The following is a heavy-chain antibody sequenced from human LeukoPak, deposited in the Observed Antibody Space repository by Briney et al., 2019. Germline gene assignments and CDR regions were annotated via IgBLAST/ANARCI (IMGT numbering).Heavy chain of an antibody. V-gene: IGHV3-30-3*01. CDR2: ISYDGSNK. CDR1: GFTFSSYA. CDR3: AKASWVGATTTYFDY. J-gene: IGHJ4*02. Sequence: GRSLRLSCAASGFTFSSYAMHWVRQAPGKGLEWVAVISYDGSNKYYADSVKGRFTISRDNSKNTLYLQMNSLRAEDTAIYYCAKASWVGATTTYFDYWGQGTLVTVSS. D-gene: IGHD1-26*01.